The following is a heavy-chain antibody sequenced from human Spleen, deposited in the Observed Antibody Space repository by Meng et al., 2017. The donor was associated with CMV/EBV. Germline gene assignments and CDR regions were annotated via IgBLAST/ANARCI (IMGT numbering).Heavy chain of an antibody. D-gene: IGHD2-2*01. V-gene: IGHV3-74*01. Sequence: GESLKISCIASGFKFTLFEMNWVRQAPGKGLVWVSRINTDGRSTRYADSVKGRVTVSRDNAKNTLYLQMNSLSADDTAVYYCVRGEICSATSCPYYYGMDVWGQGTTVTVSS. CDR2: INTDGRST. CDR1: GFKFTLFE. J-gene: IGHJ6*02. CDR3: VRGEICSATSCPYYYGMDV.